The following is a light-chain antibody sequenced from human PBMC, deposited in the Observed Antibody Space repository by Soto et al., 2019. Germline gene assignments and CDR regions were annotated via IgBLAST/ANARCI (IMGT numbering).Light chain of an antibody. CDR3: QQYGGWPPLT. CDR1: QSFSFN. V-gene: IGKV3D-15*01. CDR2: ATS. Sequence: EIVMTQFPATLSLSPGERVTLSCRASQSFSFNLAWYQQKPGQAPRLLIHATSTRATGIPARFSGSGSGTDFTLTISGLQYEDSAVYYCQQYGGWPPLTFGGGTNVQIK. J-gene: IGKJ4*01.